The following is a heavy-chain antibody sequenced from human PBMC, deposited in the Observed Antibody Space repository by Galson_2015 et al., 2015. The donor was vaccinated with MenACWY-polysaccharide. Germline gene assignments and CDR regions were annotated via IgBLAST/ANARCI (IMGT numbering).Heavy chain of an antibody. Sequence: SLRLSCAGAGLTFGNHPMNWFCRRPGRGLEWVSGSLDSGRGTYCAGSVRGRFSISRDTSKNTLYLQMNSLRVGDTAIYYCVKGLGYCPRASCYEDYWGQGTLVTVSS. J-gene: IGHJ4*02. V-gene: IGHV3-23*01. CDR2: SLDSGRGT. CDR3: VKGLGYCPRASCYEDY. CDR1: GLTFGNHP. D-gene: IGHD2-2*01.